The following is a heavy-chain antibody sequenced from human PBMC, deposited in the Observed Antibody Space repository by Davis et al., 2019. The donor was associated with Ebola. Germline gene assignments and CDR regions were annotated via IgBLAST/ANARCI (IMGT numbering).Heavy chain of an antibody. Sequence: GESLKISCAASGFTFSNAWMSWVRQAPGKGLEWVSAISGSGGSTYYADSVKGRFTISRDNSKNTLYLQMNSLRAEDTAVYYCAKDAALDSSSWYSTDYWGQGTLVTVSS. CDR1: GFTFSNAW. D-gene: IGHD6-13*01. CDR2: ISGSGGST. V-gene: IGHV3-23*01. CDR3: AKDAALDSSSWYSTDY. J-gene: IGHJ4*02.